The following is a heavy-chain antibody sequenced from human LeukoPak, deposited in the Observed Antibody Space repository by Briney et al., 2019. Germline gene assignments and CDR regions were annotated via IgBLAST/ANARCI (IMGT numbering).Heavy chain of an antibody. Sequence: PGGSLRLSCAASGFTFSSYAMHWVRQAPGKGLEWVAVISYDGSNKYYAVSVKGRFTISRDNSKNTLYLQMNSLRAEDTAVYYCARDSVPGWAADYWGQGTLVTVSS. D-gene: IGHD2-15*01. CDR3: ARDSVPGWAADY. J-gene: IGHJ4*02. CDR1: GFTFSSYA. V-gene: IGHV3-30-3*01. CDR2: ISYDGSNK.